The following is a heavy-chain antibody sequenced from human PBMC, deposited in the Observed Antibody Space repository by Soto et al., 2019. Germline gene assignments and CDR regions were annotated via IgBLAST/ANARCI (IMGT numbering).Heavy chain of an antibody. CDR1: GGSISSYY. CDR3: ARDRRLITMVRGVSLWFDP. D-gene: IGHD3-10*01. V-gene: IGHV4-59*12. CDR2: IYYSGIT. Sequence: SETLSLTCTVSGGSISSYYWSWIRQPPGKGLEWIGYIYYSGITYYNPSLKSRVTISVDTSKNQFSLKLSSVTAADTAVYYCARDRRLITMVRGVSLWFDPWGQGTLVTVSS. J-gene: IGHJ5*02.